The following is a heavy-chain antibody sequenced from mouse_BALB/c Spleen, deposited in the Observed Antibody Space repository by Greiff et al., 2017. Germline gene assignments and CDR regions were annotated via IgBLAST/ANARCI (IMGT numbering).Heavy chain of an antibody. J-gene: IGHJ4*01. D-gene: IGHD2-1*01. CDR3: ARGDYGNYNAMDY. Sequence: VQVVESGPGLVAPSQSLSITCTVSGFSLTGYGVNWVRQPPGKGLEWLGMIWGDGSTDYNSALKSRLSISKDNSKSQVFLKMNSLQTDDTARYYCARGDYGNYNAMDYWGQGTSVTVSS. CDR2: IWGDGST. CDR1: GFSLTGYG. V-gene: IGHV2-6-7*01.